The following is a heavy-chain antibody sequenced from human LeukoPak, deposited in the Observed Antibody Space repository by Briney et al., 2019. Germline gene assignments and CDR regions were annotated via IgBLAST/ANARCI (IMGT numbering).Heavy chain of an antibody. V-gene: IGHV3-21*01. Sequence: PGGSLRLSCAASGFTFSSYAMSWVRQAPGKGLEWVSSISSSSSYIYYADSVKGRFTISRDNAKNSLYLQMNSLRAEDTAVYYCARGTAWLAPYYYYYYMDVWGKGTTVTVSS. CDR3: ARGTAWLAPYYYYYYMDV. CDR1: GFTFSSYA. J-gene: IGHJ6*03. CDR2: ISSSSSYI. D-gene: IGHD6-19*01.